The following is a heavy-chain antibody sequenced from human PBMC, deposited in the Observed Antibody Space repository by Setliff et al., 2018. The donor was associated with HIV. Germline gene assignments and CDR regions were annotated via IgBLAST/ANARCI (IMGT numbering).Heavy chain of an antibody. Sequence: ASVKVSCKASGYTFTGYYIHWVRQAPGQGLEWMGWINPNSGGTDYAQKFQGRVTMTRDTSISTAYMELSRLRSDDTAVYYCARDFAGYDILTGYTHRYAFDIWGQGTMVTVSS. CDR3: ARDFAGYDILTGYTHRYAFDI. J-gene: IGHJ3*02. V-gene: IGHV1-2*02. CDR1: GYTFTGYY. CDR2: INPNSGGT. D-gene: IGHD3-9*01.